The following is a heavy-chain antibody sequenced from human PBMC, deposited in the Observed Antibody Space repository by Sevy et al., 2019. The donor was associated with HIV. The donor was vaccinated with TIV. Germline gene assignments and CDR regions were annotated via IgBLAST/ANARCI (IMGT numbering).Heavy chain of an antibody. CDR1: GFTFSSYA. V-gene: IGHV3-30*04. J-gene: IGHJ4*02. CDR3: ARDLRVDLDY. Sequence: GGSLRLSCAASGFTFSSYAFHWVRQAPGKGLEWGAVISFDGRKTDYANSVKGRFTISKDNSKNTLHLRMSRLRGDDTAVYYCARDLRVDLDYWGQGTLVTVSS. CDR2: ISFDGRKT.